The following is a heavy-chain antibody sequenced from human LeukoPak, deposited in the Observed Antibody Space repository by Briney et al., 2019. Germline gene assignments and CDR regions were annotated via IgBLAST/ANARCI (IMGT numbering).Heavy chain of an antibody. V-gene: IGHV1-2*02. CDR3: ARAPITFFGVGMVPYYMDV. CDR1: GYTFTDYY. CDR2: INPNSGGT. J-gene: IGHJ6*03. D-gene: IGHD3-3*01. Sequence: GASVKVSCKASGYTFTDYYMHWVRQAPGQGLEWMGWINPNSGGTNYAQKFQGRVTMTSDTSISTAYMDLSSLRSEDTAVYYCARAPITFFGVGMVPYYMDVWGKGTTVTVSS.